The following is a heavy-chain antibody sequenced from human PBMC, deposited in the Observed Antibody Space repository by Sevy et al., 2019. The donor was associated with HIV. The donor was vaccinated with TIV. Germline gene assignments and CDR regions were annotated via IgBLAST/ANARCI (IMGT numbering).Heavy chain of an antibody. D-gene: IGHD6-19*01. CDR2: MNPNRGNT. Sequence: ASVKVSCKASGYTFTSYDINWVRQATGQGLEWMGWMNPNRGNTGYAQKFQGRVTMTRNTSISTAYMELSSLRSEDTAVYYCARGGYRIAVAGTYYYYGMDVWGQGTTVTVSS. CDR1: GYTFTSYD. J-gene: IGHJ6*02. V-gene: IGHV1-8*01. CDR3: ARGGYRIAVAGTYYYYGMDV.